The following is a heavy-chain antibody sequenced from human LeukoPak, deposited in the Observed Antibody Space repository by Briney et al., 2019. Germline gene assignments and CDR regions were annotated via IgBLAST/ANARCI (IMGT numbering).Heavy chain of an antibody. Sequence: GGSLILSCAASGFTFSSCTGFRVRQAPGKGLEYVSAISTNGGSTYYANSVKGRFTISRDNSKNTLYLQMGSLRGEDMAVYYCARESARDGFNFWGQGTLATVSS. V-gene: IGHV3-64*01. CDR3: ARESARDGFNF. CDR1: GFTFSSCT. CDR2: ISTNGGST. D-gene: IGHD5-24*01. J-gene: IGHJ4*02.